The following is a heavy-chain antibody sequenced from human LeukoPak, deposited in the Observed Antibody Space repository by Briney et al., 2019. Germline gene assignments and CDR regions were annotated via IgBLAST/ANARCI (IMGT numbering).Heavy chain of an antibody. CDR3: ARLRFLEWLLFAYFDY. Sequence: PSETLSLTCAVYGGSFSGYYWSWLRQPPGKGLEWLGEINHSGSTNYNPSLKSRVTISVDTSKNQFSLKLSSVTAADTAVYYCARLRFLEWLLFAYFDYWGQGTLVTVSS. CDR2: INHSGST. D-gene: IGHD3-3*01. V-gene: IGHV4-34*01. CDR1: GGSFSGYY. J-gene: IGHJ4*02.